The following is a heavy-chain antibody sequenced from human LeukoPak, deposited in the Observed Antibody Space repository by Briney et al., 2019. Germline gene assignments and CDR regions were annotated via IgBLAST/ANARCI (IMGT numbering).Heavy chain of an antibody. V-gene: IGHV3-30-3*01. CDR2: ISYDGSNK. J-gene: IGHJ4*02. CDR3: TIDAWFGEPMALDY. CDR1: GFTFSSYA. Sequence: GGSLRLSCAASGFTFSSYAMHWVRQAPGKGLEWVAVISYDGSNKYYADSVKGRFTISRDNSKNTLYLQMNSLRAEDTAVYYCTIDAWFGEPMALDYWGQGILVTVSS. D-gene: IGHD3-10*01.